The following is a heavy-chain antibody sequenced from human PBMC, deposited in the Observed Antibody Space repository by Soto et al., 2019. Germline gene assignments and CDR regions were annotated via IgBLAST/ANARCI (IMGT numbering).Heavy chain of an antibody. Sequence: PSETLSLTCTVSGGSISSSSHYWGWIRQPPGKGLEWIGSIFYSGSTSYNPSLKSRVTISVDTSKNQFSLKLSSVTAADTAVYYCARRESYDILTGYYHIDYWGQGTLVTVSS. J-gene: IGHJ4*02. CDR3: ARRESYDILTGYYHIDY. V-gene: IGHV4-39*01. D-gene: IGHD3-9*01. CDR1: GGSISSSSHY. CDR2: IFYSGST.